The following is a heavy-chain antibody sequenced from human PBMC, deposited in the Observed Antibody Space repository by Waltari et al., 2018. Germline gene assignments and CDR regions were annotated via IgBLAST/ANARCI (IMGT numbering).Heavy chain of an antibody. D-gene: IGHD6-6*01. CDR1: GFTFSSYA. Sequence: QVQLVESGGGVVQPGRSLRLSCAASGFTFSSYAMHWVRPAPGKGLEWVAVISYDGSNKYYADSVKGRFTISRDNSKNTLYLQMNSLRAEDTAVYYCARDWREAARPGYYFDYWGQGTLVTVSS. J-gene: IGHJ4*02. CDR3: ARDWREAARPGYYFDY. CDR2: ISYDGSNK. V-gene: IGHV3-30*01.